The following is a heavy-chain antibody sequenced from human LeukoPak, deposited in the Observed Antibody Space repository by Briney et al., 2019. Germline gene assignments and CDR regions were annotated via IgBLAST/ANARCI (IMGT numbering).Heavy chain of an antibody. D-gene: IGHD4-17*01. Sequence: SGPTLVKPTQTLTLTCTFSGFSLSTSGVGVGWIRQPPGKALEWLALIYWDDDKRCSPSLRSRLTITKDTSKNQVVLTMTNMDPVDTATYYCAHGCYGDNGGEFDYWGQGTLVTVSS. J-gene: IGHJ4*02. CDR1: GFSLSTSGVG. CDR3: AHGCYGDNGGEFDY. CDR2: IYWDDDK. V-gene: IGHV2-5*02.